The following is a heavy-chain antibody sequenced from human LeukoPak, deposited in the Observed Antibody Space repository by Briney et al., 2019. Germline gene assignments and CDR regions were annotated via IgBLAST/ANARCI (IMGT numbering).Heavy chain of an antibody. Sequence: SVKVSCKASGGTFSSYAISWVRQAPGQELEWMGRIIPILGIANYAQKFQGRVTITADKSTSTAYMELSSLGSEDTAVYYCASLGPQVTDYYYYGMDVWGQGTTVTVSS. J-gene: IGHJ6*02. V-gene: IGHV1-69*04. CDR2: IIPILGIA. CDR3: ASLGPQVTDYYYYGMDV. CDR1: GGTFSSYA. D-gene: IGHD5-18*01.